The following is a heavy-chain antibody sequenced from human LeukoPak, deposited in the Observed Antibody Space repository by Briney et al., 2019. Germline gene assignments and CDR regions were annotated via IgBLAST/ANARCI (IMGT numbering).Heavy chain of an antibody. V-gene: IGHV1-46*01. Sequence: ASVKVSCKASGYTFTSYYMHWVRQAPGQGLEWMGIINPSGGSTTYAQKFQGRVTMTRDTSTSTVYMELSSLRSEDTAVYYCAGEPTTTTVTYPFFDYWGQGTLVAVSS. CDR1: GYTFTSYY. CDR3: AGEPTTTTVTYPFFDY. J-gene: IGHJ4*02. CDR2: INPSGGST. D-gene: IGHD4-17*01.